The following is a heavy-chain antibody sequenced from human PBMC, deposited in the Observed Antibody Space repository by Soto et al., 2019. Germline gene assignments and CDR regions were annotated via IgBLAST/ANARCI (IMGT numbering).Heavy chain of an antibody. D-gene: IGHD2-15*01. CDR2: IIPIIGII. CDR3: AREGAVVGSAVYYGMDV. J-gene: IGHJ6*02. Sequence: SVKVSCKASGGTFSTYTITWVRQAPGQGLEWMGRIIPIIGIINYAQKFQGRVTITADKFTGTAYMELRNLRSDDTGVYYCAREGAVVGSAVYYGMDVWGQGTMVTVSS. V-gene: IGHV1-69*04. CDR1: GGTFSTYT.